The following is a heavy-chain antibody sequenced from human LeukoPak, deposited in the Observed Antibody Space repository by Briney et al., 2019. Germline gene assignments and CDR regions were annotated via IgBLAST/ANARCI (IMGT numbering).Heavy chain of an antibody. Sequence: GRSLRLSCAASGFTFDDYAMHWVRQAPGKGLEWVSGISWNSGSIGYADSVKGRFTISRDNAKNSLYLQMNSLRAEDTALYYCAKDHWNYYYYGMDVWGQGTTVTVSS. CDR3: AKDHWNYYYYGMDV. D-gene: IGHD1-1*01. CDR2: ISWNSGSI. CDR1: GFTFDDYA. J-gene: IGHJ6*02. V-gene: IGHV3-9*01.